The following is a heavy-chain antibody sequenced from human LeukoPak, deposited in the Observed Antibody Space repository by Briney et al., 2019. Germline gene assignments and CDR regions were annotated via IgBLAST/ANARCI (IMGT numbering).Heavy chain of an antibody. CDR2: ISAYNGNT. J-gene: IGHJ2*01. Sequence: ASVKVSCKASGYTFTSYGISLVRQAPGQGLEWMGWISAYNGNTNYAQKLQGRVTMTTDTSTSTAYMEPRSLRSDDTAVYYCARDRCSSTSCYFGYWYFDLWGRGTLVTVSS. D-gene: IGHD2-2*01. CDR3: ARDRCSSTSCYFGYWYFDL. CDR1: GYTFTSYG. V-gene: IGHV1-18*01.